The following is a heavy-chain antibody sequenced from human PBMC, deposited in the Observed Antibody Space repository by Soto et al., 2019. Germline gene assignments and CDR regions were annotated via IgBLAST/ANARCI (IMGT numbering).Heavy chain of an antibody. Sequence: PSETLSLTCTVSGGSISSGGYYWSWIRQHPGKGMEWIGYIYYSGSTYYNTSLKSRVTISVDTSKNQFSLKLSSVTAADTAVYYCARVSSGYQYYFDYWGQGTLVTVSS. CDR2: IYYSGST. CDR3: ARVSSGYQYYFDY. J-gene: IGHJ4*02. D-gene: IGHD3-22*01. CDR1: GGSISSGGYY. V-gene: IGHV4-31*03.